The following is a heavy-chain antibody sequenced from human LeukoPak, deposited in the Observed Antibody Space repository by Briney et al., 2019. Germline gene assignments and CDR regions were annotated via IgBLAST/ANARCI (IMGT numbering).Heavy chain of an antibody. D-gene: IGHD5-24*01. J-gene: IGHJ4*02. Sequence: PSQTLSLTCTVSGGSISSGSYYWSWIRQPAGKGLEWIGRIYTSGSTNYNPSLKSRVTISVDTSKNQFSLKLSSVTAADTAVYDCARFNTGIRDGYGTFDYWGQGTLVTVSS. CDR3: ARFNTGIRDGYGTFDY. CDR1: GGSISSGSYY. CDR2: IYTSGST. V-gene: IGHV4-61*02.